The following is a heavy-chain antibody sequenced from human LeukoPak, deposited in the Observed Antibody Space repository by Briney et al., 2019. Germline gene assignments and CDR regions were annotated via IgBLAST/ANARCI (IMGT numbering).Heavy chain of an antibody. D-gene: IGHD3-22*01. CDR3: ARVNYYDSSAYFDY. CDR2: IYYSGST. Sequence: PSETLSLTCTVSGGSISSGGYYWSWIRQHPGKGLEWIGYIYYSGSTYYNPSLKSRVTISVDTSKNQFSLKLSSVTAADTAVYYCARVNYYDSSAYFDYWGQGTLVTVSS. J-gene: IGHJ4*02. V-gene: IGHV4-31*03. CDR1: GGSISSGGYY.